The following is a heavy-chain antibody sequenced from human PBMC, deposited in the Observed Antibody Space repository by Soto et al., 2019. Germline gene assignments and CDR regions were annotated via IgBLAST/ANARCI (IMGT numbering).Heavy chain of an antibody. V-gene: IGHV3-33*01. CDR3: ARDRNYDFWTGPDAFDI. Sequence: GGSLRLSCAASGFTFSSYGMHWVRQAPGKGLEWVAVIWYDGSTIYYADSVKGRFTISRDNPKNSLYLQMNSLRDEDTAVYYCARDRNYDFWTGPDAFDIWGQGTMVTVSS. J-gene: IGHJ3*02. D-gene: IGHD3-3*01. CDR2: IWYDGSTI. CDR1: GFTFSSYG.